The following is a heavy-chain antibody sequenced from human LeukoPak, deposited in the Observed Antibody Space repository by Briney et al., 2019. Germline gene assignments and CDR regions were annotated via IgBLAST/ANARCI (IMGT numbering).Heavy chain of an antibody. CDR2: ISGSGRNT. CDR1: GFTFSSNA. D-gene: IGHD6-13*01. CDR3: AKVPPGSSWPDYFDY. Sequence: GGSLRLSCAASGFTFSSNAMSWVRQAPGKGLEWVSAISGSGRNTYYADAVKGRFTIARDKSKNTLYLQMNSLRADDTAVYYCAKVPPGSSWPDYFDYWGQGTLVTVSS. V-gene: IGHV3-23*01. J-gene: IGHJ4*02.